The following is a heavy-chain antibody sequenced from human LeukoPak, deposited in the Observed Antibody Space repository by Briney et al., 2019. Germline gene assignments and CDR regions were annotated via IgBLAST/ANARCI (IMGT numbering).Heavy chain of an antibody. J-gene: IGHJ4*02. D-gene: IGHD6-6*01. V-gene: IGHV3-30-3*01. CDR1: GCTFSSYA. Sequence: RGTLRLSCAACGCTFSSYAMHWVRQAPGKGLEWVAVISYDGSNKYYADSVKGRFTISRDNSTNTLYLQMNSLRAEDTAVYCCARVRRRQLEIRPDYWGQGTLVTVSS. CDR2: ISYDGSNK. CDR3: ARVRRRQLEIRPDY.